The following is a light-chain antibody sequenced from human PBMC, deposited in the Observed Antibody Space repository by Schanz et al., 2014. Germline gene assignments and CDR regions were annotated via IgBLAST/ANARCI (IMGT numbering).Light chain of an antibody. CDR1: QSVSSY. CDR2: GAS. Sequence: EIVLTQSPATLSLSPGERVTLSCRASQSVSSYLAWYQQKPGQAPRLLLYGASSRATGIPDRFSGSGSGTDFTLTISRLEPEDFAVYYCQQYGSTPYTFGQGTKLEIK. V-gene: IGKV3-20*01. J-gene: IGKJ2*01. CDR3: QQYGSTPYT.